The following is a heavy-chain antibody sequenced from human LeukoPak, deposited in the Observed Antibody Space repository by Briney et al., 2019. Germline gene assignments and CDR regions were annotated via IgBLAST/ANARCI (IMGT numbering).Heavy chain of an antibody. CDR1: GGSISSYY. Sequence: SETLPLTCTVSGGSISSYYWSWIRQPAGKGLEWIGRIYTSGSTNYNSSLKRRVTISVDTSKNQFSLKLSSVTAADTAVYYCARGGPSGYYYWRGYYYGMDVWSQGTTVTVSS. CDR3: ARGGPSGYYYWRGYYYGMDV. V-gene: IGHV4-4*07. D-gene: IGHD3-22*01. J-gene: IGHJ6*02. CDR2: IYTSGST.